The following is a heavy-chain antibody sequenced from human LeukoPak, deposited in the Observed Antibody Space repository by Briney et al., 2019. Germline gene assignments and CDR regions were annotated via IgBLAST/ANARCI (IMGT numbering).Heavy chain of an antibody. J-gene: IGHJ4*02. Sequence: GGSLRLSCAASGFTFSSYWMHWVRQAPGKGLVWVSRINSDGSSTTYADSVKGRSTISRDNAKNTLYLQMNSLRADDTAVYYCAKVTAVASTGALDYWGQGTLVTVSS. CDR2: INSDGSST. CDR1: GFTFSSYW. CDR3: AKVTAVASTGALDY. D-gene: IGHD6-19*01. V-gene: IGHV3-74*01.